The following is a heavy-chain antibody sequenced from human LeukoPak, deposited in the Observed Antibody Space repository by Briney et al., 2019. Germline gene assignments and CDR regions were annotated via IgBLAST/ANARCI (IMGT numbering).Heavy chain of an antibody. V-gene: IGHV3-66*01. Sequence: GGSLRLSCAASGFTVSSNYMSWVRQAPGKGLEWVSVIYSGGSTYYADSVKGRFTISRDNSKNTLYLQMNSLRAEDTAVYYCARGHLSSPLDYWGQGTLVTVSS. D-gene: IGHD6-13*01. CDR2: IYSGGST. CDR1: GFTVSSNY. J-gene: IGHJ4*02. CDR3: ARGHLSSPLDY.